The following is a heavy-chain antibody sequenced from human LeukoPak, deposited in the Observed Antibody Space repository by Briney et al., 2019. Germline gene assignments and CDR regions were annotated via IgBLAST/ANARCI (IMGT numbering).Heavy chain of an antibody. Sequence: PGGSLRLSCAASGFSVSNNYVSWVRQAPGKGLEWVSVLYSGGTTYYADSVKGRFTISRDNSKNTLYLQMNSLRAEDTAAYYCAGRYDSSGYPLHWGQGTLVTVSS. V-gene: IGHV3-53*01. CDR3: AGRYDSSGYPLH. CDR1: GFSVSNNY. D-gene: IGHD3-22*01. J-gene: IGHJ4*02. CDR2: LYSGGTT.